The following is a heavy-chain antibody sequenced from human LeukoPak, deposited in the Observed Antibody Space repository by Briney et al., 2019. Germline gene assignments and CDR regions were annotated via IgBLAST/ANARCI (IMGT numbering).Heavy chain of an antibody. D-gene: IGHD4-17*01. CDR1: GGSISSTTDY. CDR3: ARGQGTVTTR. J-gene: IGHJ4*02. V-gene: IGHV4-39*07. CDR2: IFYSGTT. Sequence: SETLSLTCTVSGGSISSTTDYWGWIRQPPGKGLEWIGSIFYSGTTYYNPSLKSRVTISLDTSKNQFSLKLSSVTAADTAVYYCARGQGTVTTRWGQGTLVTVSS.